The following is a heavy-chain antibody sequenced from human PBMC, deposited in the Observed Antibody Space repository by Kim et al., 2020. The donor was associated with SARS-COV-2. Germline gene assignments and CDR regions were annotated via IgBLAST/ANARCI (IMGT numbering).Heavy chain of an antibody. V-gene: IGHV4-31*02. J-gene: IGHJ4*02. D-gene: IGHD3-16*01. Sequence: TDSNSALKSRVTISVDTSKNQFSLRLASVTAADTAVYYCARGAVSSAGGDFWGQGTLVTVSS. CDR2: T. CDR3: ARGAVSSAGGDF.